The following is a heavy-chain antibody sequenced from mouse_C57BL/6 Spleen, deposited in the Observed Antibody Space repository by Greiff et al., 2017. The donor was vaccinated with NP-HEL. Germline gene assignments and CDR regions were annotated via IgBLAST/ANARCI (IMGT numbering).Heavy chain of an antibody. CDR3: ARDRGGLLRYFDV. CDR2: ISDGGSYT. Sequence: EVMLVESGGGLVKPGGSLKLSCAASGFTFSSYAMSWVRQTPEKRLEWVATISDGGSYTYYPDNVKGRFTISRDNAKNNLYLQMSHLKSEDTAMYYCARDRGGLLRYFDVWGTGTTVTVSS. CDR1: GFTFSSYA. J-gene: IGHJ1*03. V-gene: IGHV5-4*01. D-gene: IGHD2-3*01.